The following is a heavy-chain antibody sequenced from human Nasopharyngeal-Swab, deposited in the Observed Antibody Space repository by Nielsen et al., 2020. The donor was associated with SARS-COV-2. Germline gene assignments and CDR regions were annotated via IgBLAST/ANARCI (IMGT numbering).Heavy chain of an antibody. Sequence: GSLRLSCTVSGGSISSYYWSWIRQPPGKGLEWIGYIYYSRSTHYNPSLKSRVTISVDTSKTQFSLKLSSVTAADTAVYYCARANYDSSGYYRYYFDYWGQGTLVTVSS. CDR1: GGSISSYY. CDR2: IYYSRST. J-gene: IGHJ4*02. CDR3: ARANYDSSGYYRYYFDY. D-gene: IGHD3-22*01. V-gene: IGHV4-59*01.